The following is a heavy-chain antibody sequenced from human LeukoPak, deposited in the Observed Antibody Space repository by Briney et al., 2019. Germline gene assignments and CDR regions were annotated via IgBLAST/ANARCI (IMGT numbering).Heavy chain of an antibody. Sequence: ASAKVSCKASGYTFTGYYMHWVRQAPGQGLEWMGWINPNSGGTNYAQKFQGWVTMTRDTSISTAYMELSRLRSDDTAVYYCARGYCSSTSCYRFFAEYFQHWGQGTLVTVSS. D-gene: IGHD2-2*02. CDR1: GYTFTGYY. V-gene: IGHV1-2*04. CDR2: INPNSGGT. J-gene: IGHJ1*01. CDR3: ARGYCSSTSCYRFFAEYFQH.